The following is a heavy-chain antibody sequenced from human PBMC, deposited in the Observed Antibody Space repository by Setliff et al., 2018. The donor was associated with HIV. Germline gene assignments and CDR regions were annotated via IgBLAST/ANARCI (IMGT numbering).Heavy chain of an antibody. Sequence: PGGSLRLSCAASGFTFNNYWIIWVRQAPGKGLEWVANIKQDGSEEYYVDSVKGRFTISRDNAKNSVYLQMNSLRVEDTAMYYCTKDHLSGWESDCWGQGTLVTVSS. J-gene: IGHJ4*02. CDR2: IKQDGSEE. CDR3: TKDHLSGWESDC. V-gene: IGHV3-7*01. D-gene: IGHD6-19*01. CDR1: GFTFNNYW.